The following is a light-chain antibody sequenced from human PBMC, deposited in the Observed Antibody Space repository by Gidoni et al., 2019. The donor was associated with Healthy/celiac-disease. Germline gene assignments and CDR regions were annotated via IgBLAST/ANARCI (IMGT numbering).Light chain of an antibody. J-gene: IGKJ2*01. Sequence: DMVMTESTLSMPVSPGEPASTSCRSRQSLLHSNGYNYLDCYLQKPVQSPQLLIYLGSNRASGVPDRFSGSVSGTYSTLKISRLQAEDVRVYYCMQALHTRTFGQGTKLEIK. CDR3: MQALHTRT. V-gene: IGKV2-28*01. CDR1: QSLLHSNGYNY. CDR2: LGS.